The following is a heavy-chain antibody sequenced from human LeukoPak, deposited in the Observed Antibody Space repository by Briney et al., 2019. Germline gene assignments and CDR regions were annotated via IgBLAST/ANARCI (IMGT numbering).Heavy chain of an antibody. D-gene: IGHD3-22*01. CDR2: IYYSGST. CDR3: ARGVVGYYYDSSGYPPRGFDC. V-gene: IGHV4-59*01. CDR1: GGSISSYY. J-gene: IGHJ4*02. Sequence: PSETLSLTCTVSGGSISSYYWSWIRQPPGKGLEWIGYIYYSGSTNYNPSLKSRVTISVDTSKNQFSLKLSSVTAADTAVYYCARGVVGYYYDSSGYPPRGFDCWGQGTLVTVSS.